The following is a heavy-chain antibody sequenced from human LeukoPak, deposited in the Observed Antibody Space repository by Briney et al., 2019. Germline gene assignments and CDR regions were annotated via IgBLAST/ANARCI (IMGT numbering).Heavy chain of an antibody. Sequence: PEGSLRLSCAASGYTFSSYAMHWVRQAPGKGLEWVAAISYDGSNKYYADSVKGRFTISRDNSKNTLYLQMNSLRAEDTAVFYCARGPLTGRWPDMGFDYWGQGTLVTVSS. CDR1: GYTFSSYA. D-gene: IGHD5-24*01. J-gene: IGHJ4*02. CDR3: ARGPLTGRWPDMGFDY. V-gene: IGHV3-30-3*01. CDR2: ISYDGSNK.